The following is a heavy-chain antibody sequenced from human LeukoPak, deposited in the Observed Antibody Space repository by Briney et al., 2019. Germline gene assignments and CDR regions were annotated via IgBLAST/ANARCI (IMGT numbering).Heavy chain of an antibody. CDR2: IYSGGST. D-gene: IGHD3-22*01. J-gene: IGHJ4*02. V-gene: IGHV3-66*02. CDR3: ARGVRYYDSSGYYLGY. CDR1: GFTVSSHY. Sequence: GGSLRLSCAASGFTVSSHYMSWVRQAPGKGLEWVSVIYSGGSTYYADSVKGRFTISRDNSKNTLYLQMNSLRAEDTAVYYCARGVRYYDSSGYYLGYWGQGTLVTVSS.